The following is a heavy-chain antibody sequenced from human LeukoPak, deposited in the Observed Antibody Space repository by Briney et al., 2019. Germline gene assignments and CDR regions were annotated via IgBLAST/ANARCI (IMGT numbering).Heavy chain of an antibody. CDR3: ARGKQQLDYFAYYGLDV. Sequence: ERSLRLSCAASGFTFSAFAMHWVRQAPGTGLEWVADMSRDGVNKHYADSVKGRFTISRDNSKNTPYLQMNSLRPEDTAVYYCARGKQQLDYFAYYGLDVWGQGTTVTVSS. CDR2: MSRDGVNK. D-gene: IGHD6-13*01. CDR1: GFTFSAFA. V-gene: IGHV3-30-3*01. J-gene: IGHJ6*02.